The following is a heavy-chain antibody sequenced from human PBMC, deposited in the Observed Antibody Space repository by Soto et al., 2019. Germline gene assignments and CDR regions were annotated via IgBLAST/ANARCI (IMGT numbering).Heavy chain of an antibody. J-gene: IGHJ4*02. CDR2: IIPIFGTA. CDR3: ARDAVPGYGDYHLDY. CDR1: GGTFSSYA. Sequence: QVQLVQSGAEVKKPGSSVKVSCKASGGTFSSYAISWVRQAPGQGLEWMGGIIPIFGTANYAQKFQGRVTITADAYTSTAYMELSSLRSEDTAVYYCARDAVPGYGDYHLDYWGQGTLVTVSS. D-gene: IGHD4-17*01. V-gene: IGHV1-69*12.